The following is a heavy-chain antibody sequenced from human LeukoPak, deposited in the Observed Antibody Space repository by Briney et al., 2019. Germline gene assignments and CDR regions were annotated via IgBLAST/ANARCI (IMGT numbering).Heavy chain of an antibody. CDR2: IKQDGSEK. CDR1: GFTFSSYW. CDR3: ARDVFGRGLHYYFDY. V-gene: IGHV3-7*03. J-gene: IGHJ4*02. Sequence: PGGSLRLSCAASGFTFSSYWMSWVRQAPGKGLEWVANIKQDGSEKYYVDSVKGRFTISRDDAKNSLYLQMNSLRAEDTAVYYCARDVFGRGLHYYFDYWGQGTLVTVSS. D-gene: IGHD3-10*01.